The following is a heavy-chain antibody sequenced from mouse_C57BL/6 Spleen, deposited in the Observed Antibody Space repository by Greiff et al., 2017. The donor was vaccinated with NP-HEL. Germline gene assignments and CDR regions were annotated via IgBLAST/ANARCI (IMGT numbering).Heavy chain of an antibody. CDR3: ARGGSRYGSSYGCYMDV. J-gene: IGHJ1*03. D-gene: IGHD1-1*01. Sequence: QVQLKQSGAELVKPGASVKMSCKASGYTFTTYPIEWMKQNPGKSLEWIGNFHPYNGDTKYNEKFKGKATLTVEKSSSTVYLELSRLTSDDSAVYYGARGGSRYGSSYGCYMDVWGTGTTVTVSS. CDR2: FHPYNGDT. V-gene: IGHV1-47*01. CDR1: GYTFTTYP.